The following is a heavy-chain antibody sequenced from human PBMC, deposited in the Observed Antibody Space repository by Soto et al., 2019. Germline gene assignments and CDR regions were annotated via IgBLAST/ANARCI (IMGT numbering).Heavy chain of an antibody. CDR2: ISYDGSNK. J-gene: IGHJ4*02. D-gene: IGHD2-8*01. V-gene: IGHV3-30*03. Sequence: GGSLRLSCAASGFTFSSYGMHWVRQAPGKGLEWVAVISYDGSNKYYADSVKGRFTISRDNSKNTLYLQMNSLRAEVTAVYYCAINIVLMVYAMYYWGQGTLVTVSS. CDR1: GFTFSSYG. CDR3: AINIVLMVYAMYY.